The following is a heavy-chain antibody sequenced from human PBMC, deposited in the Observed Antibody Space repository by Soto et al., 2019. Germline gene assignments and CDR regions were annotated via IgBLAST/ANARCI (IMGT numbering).Heavy chain of an antibody. CDR3: ARIQDRVRGENDY. CDR2: INHSGST. J-gene: IGHJ4*02. CDR1: GGSFSGYY. Sequence: QVPLQQWGAGLLKPSETLSLTCAVYGGSFSGYYWSWIRQPPGKGLEWIGEINHSGSTNYNPSLKSRVTISVDTSKNQFSLKLSSVTAADTAVYYCARIQDRVRGENDYWGQGTLVTVSS. V-gene: IGHV4-34*01. D-gene: IGHD3-10*01.